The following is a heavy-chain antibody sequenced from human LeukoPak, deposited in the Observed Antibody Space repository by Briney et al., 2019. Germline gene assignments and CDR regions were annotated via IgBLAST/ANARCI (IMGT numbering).Heavy chain of an antibody. V-gene: IGHV4-38-2*02. CDR1: GYSISSGYY. CDR3: AREKIGYYDGSGRGWFDP. Sequence: SSETLSLTCTVSGYSISSGYYWGWIRQPPGKGLEWIGSIYHSGSTYYNPSLKSRVTISVDTSKKQFSLKLSSVTAADTAVYYCAREKIGYYDGSGRGWFDPWGQGTLVTVSS. J-gene: IGHJ5*02. CDR2: IYHSGST. D-gene: IGHD3-22*01.